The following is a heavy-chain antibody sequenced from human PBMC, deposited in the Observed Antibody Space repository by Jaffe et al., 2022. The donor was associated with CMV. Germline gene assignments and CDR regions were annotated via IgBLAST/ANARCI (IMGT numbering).Heavy chain of an antibody. J-gene: IGHJ5*02. V-gene: IGHV4-31*03. CDR2: IFYSGST. CDR3: ARGWGGWFDP. CDR1: GGSISSGGYY. Sequence: QVQLQESGPGLVKPSQTLSLTCSVSGGSISSGGYYWTWIRQHPGKGLEWIGYIFYSGSTYYNPSLKSRVTISVDTSKNQFSLKLSSVTAADTAVYYCARGWGGWFDPWGQGTLVTVSS. D-gene: IGHD3-16*01.